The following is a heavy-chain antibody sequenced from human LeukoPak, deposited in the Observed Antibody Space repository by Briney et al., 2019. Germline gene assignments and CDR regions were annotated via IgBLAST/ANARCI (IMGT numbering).Heavy chain of an antibody. Sequence: SETLSLTCTVSGVSISTYYWSWLRQAAGKGLEWVGRIYSGGSAIYNPSLKSRVTISVDTSKNQFSLKLSSVTAADTAVYYCARLTPYSSGKYGMDVWGQGTTVTVSS. D-gene: IGHD6-19*01. CDR3: ARLTPYSSGKYGMDV. CDR2: IYSGGSA. V-gene: IGHV4-4*07. J-gene: IGHJ6*02. CDR1: GVSISTYY.